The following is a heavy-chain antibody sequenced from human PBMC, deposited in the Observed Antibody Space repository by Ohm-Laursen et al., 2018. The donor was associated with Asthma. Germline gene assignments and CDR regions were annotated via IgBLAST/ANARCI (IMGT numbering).Heavy chain of an antibody. CDR3: ARDVMEWYLPAFDF. CDR1: GFTFSSYG. D-gene: IGHD3-3*01. CDR2: ISYDGTNK. J-gene: IGHJ4*02. Sequence: SLRLSCSASGFTFSSYGMHWVRQAPGKGLEWVAVISYDGTNKYYADSVNGRFTVSRDDSKNTLYLQMNSLRPDDTAVYYCARDVMEWYLPAFDFWGQGTLVTVSS. V-gene: IGHV3-30*03.